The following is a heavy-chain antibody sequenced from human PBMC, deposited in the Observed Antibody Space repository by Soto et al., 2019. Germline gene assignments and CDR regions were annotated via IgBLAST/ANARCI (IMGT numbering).Heavy chain of an antibody. CDR1: GGTFSSYA. CDR3: ASTTYSSSYYYYYYGMDV. Sequence: SVKVSCKASGGTFSSYAISWVRQAPGQGLEWMGGIIPIFGTANYAQKFQGRVTITAGESTSTAYMELSSLRSEDTAVYYCASTTYSSSYYYYYYGMDVWGQGTTVTVSS. CDR2: IIPIFGTA. D-gene: IGHD6-6*01. J-gene: IGHJ6*02. V-gene: IGHV1-69*13.